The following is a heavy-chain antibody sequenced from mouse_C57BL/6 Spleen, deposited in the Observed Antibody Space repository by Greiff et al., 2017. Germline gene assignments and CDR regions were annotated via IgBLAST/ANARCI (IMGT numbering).Heavy chain of an antibody. V-gene: IGHV3-6*01. CDR1: GYSITSGYY. D-gene: IGHD1-1*01. Sequence: EVKLMESGPGLVKPSQSLSLTCSVTGYSITSGYYWNWIRQFPGNKLEWMGYISYDGSNNYNPSLKNRISITRDTSKNQFFLKLNSVTTEDTATYYCARRGGSSPFDYWGQGTTLTVSS. CDR3: ARRGGSSPFDY. CDR2: ISYDGSN. J-gene: IGHJ2*01.